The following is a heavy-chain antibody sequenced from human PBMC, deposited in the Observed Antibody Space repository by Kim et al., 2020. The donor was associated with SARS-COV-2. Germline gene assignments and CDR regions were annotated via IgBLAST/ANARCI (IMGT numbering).Heavy chain of an antibody. CDR1: GYTFTGYY. CDR2: INPNSGGT. V-gene: IGHV1-2*02. CDR3: ARDLSYYGSGSYYFDY. J-gene: IGHJ4*02. D-gene: IGHD3-10*01. Sequence: ASVKVSCNASGYTFTGYYMHWVRQAPGQGLEWMGWINPNSGGTNYAQKFQGRVTMTRDTSISTAYMELSKLRSDDTAVYYCARDLSYYGSGSYYFDYWGQGTLVTVSS.